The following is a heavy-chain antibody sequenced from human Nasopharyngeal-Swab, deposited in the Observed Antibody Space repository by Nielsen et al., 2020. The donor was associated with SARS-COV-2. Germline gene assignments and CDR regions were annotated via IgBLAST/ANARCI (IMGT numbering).Heavy chain of an antibody. CDR1: GYTFTGYY. V-gene: IGHV1-2*02. J-gene: IGHJ4*02. CDR2: INPNSGDT. CDR3: ARVPGHPSF. Sequence: ASVQVSCKASGYTFTGYYMHWVRQAPGQGLEWMGWINPNSGDTKYAQNFQGRVTITRDTSISTAYMDLSRLRSDDTAMYYCARVPGHPSFWGQGTLVTVSS.